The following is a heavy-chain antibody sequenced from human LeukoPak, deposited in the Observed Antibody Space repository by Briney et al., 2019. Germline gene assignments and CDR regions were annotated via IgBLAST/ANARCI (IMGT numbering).Heavy chain of an antibody. Sequence: GGSLRLSCAASGFTVSSNYMSWVRQAPGKGLEWVSVIYSGGSTYYADSVKGRFTISRDNSKNTLYLQMNSLRAEDTAVYYCARTRDAYYSSTSCLPYWFDPWGQGTLVTVSS. CDR1: GFTVSSNY. V-gene: IGHV3-66*01. CDR3: ARTRDAYYSSTSCLPYWFDP. J-gene: IGHJ5*02. D-gene: IGHD2-2*01. CDR2: IYSGGST.